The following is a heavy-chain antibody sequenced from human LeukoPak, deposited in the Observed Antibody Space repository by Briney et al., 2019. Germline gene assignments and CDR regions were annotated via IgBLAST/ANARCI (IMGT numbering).Heavy chain of an antibody. CDR1: GYTFTSYD. CDR3: ARVYYDSSGYYYVWPKAEYFQH. D-gene: IGHD3-22*01. CDR2: INPNSGGT. J-gene: IGHJ1*01. Sequence: ASVKVSCKASGYTFTSYDINWVRQAPGQGLEWMGWINPNSGGTNYAQKFQGRVTMTRDTSISTAYMELSRLRSDDTAVYYCARVYYDSSGYYYVWPKAEYFQHWGQGTLVTVSS. V-gene: IGHV1-2*02.